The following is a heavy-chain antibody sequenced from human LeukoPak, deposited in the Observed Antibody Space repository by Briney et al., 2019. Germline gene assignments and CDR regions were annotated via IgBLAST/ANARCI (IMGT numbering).Heavy chain of an antibody. V-gene: IGHV1-2*02. Sequence: ASVKVSCKASGYTFTGYYMHWVRQAPGQGLEWMGWINPDNGGTNYAQKFQGRVTVTRDTSISTAYMELSGLRSDDTAVYYCSRGSVIDSLDYWGQGTLVTVSS. CDR3: SRGSVIDSLDY. CDR1: GYTFTGYY. J-gene: IGHJ4*02. D-gene: IGHD3-16*02. CDR2: INPDNGGT.